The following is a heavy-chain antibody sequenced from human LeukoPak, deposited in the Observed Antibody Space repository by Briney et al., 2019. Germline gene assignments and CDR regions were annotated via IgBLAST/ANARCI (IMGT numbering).Heavy chain of an antibody. CDR1: GGSINNYY. D-gene: IGHD2-15*01. Sequence: SETLSLTCTVSGGSINNYYWSWIRQPPGKGLEWIGYIYYSGTTNYNPSPKSRVTISVDKSKNQFSLKLSSVTAADTAVYYCARVVVVVAATGWFDPWGQGTLVTVSS. J-gene: IGHJ5*02. V-gene: IGHV4-59*12. CDR3: ARVVVVVAATGWFDP. CDR2: IYYSGTT.